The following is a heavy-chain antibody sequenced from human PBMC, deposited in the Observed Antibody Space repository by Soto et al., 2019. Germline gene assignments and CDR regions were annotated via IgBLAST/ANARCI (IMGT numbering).Heavy chain of an antibody. CDR3: ARGRASGSYYLLDY. CDR1: GNPFPTYD. D-gene: IGHD3-10*01. J-gene: IGHJ4*02. CDR2: INPNSGDI. V-gene: IGHV1-8*02. Sequence: ASIKGSRKGSGNPFPTYDIKPGRQATGHGLEWMGWINPNSGDIGYAQRIQGRVTMTRDTAIRTAYMEVSSLRSDDTAVYYCARGRASGSYYLLDYWGQGTLVTVSS.